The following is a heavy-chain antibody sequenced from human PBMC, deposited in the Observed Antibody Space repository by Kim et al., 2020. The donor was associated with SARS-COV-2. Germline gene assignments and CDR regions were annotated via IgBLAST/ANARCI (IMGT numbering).Heavy chain of an antibody. J-gene: IGHJ4*02. V-gene: IGHV3-23*01. CDR2: VGGSGGNT. CDR1: GFTFSTYA. CDR3: AKGRFENIAADFNY. D-gene: IGHD6-13*01. Sequence: GGSLRLSCAASGFTFSTYAMSWVRQAPGKGLEWVSTVGGSGGNTYYADSAKGRFIIFRDNSKNTVDLPMNSLRAEDTAAYYCAKGRFENIAADFNYWGQ.